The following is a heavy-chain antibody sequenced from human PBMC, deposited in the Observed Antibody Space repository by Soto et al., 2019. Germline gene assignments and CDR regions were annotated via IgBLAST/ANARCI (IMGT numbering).Heavy chain of an antibody. CDR1: GYAFSNYG. J-gene: IGHJ5*02. CDR3: ATSYDSGFGP. CDR2: ISPYNGNT. V-gene: IGHV1-18*04. Sequence: QIQLVQSGAEVKKPGASVRVSCKASGYAFSNYGISWIRQAPGLGLEWMGWISPYNGNTDYAQSLQGRVTMTTDTSTNTAYMELRSLTSDDTAVYYCATSYDSGFGPCGQGTLVTVSS. D-gene: IGHD5-12*01.